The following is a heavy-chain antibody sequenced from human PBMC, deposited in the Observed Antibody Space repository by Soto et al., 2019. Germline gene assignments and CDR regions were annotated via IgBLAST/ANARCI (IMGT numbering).Heavy chain of an antibody. CDR2: IKPISDIT. D-gene: IGHD4-4*01. CDR1: GDTFGRFT. Sequence: SVKVSCKASGDTFGRFTINWVRQAPGQGLEWMGGIKPISDITNYAQRFQGRVTFTADASTSTVYLELSSLRSEDTAMYYCARDPSTINKLIGVWFDPWGQGTLVTVS. J-gene: IGHJ5*02. CDR3: ARDPSTINKLIGVWFDP. V-gene: IGHV1-69*13.